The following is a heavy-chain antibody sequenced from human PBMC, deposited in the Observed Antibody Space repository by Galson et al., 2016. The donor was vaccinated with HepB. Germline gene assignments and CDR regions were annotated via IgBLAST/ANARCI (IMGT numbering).Heavy chain of an antibody. CDR1: GYTFTSYD. CDR3: ARAAYADYFYGMDV. J-gene: IGHJ6*02. Sequence: SVKVSCKASGYTFTSYDINWVRQTTGQGLEWMGWANPHTGTIGYAQKFQDRVVMTMNTPTTTAYMELRSLRSEDTAVYYCARAAYADYFYGMDVWGQGTTVTVSS. CDR2: ANPHTGTI. V-gene: IGHV1-8*01. D-gene: IGHD2-21*01.